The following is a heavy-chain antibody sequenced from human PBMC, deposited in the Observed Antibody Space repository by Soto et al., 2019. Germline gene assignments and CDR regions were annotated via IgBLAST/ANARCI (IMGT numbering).Heavy chain of an antibody. Sequence: KASQTLSLTCTLSGGSITSISYYWGWILQPPGRGLEGIAHMYFSGFYSGSTSYNPSLKRRVTISVDTSKYPFSHQTASVTVADTAVYYCARSLDILTFGFCLGYWGQGTLVTVSS. CDR2: MYFSGFYSGST. CDR1: GGSITSISYY. V-gene: IGHV4-39*01. J-gene: IGHJ4*02. D-gene: IGHD3-9*01. CDR3: ARSLDILTFGFCLGY.